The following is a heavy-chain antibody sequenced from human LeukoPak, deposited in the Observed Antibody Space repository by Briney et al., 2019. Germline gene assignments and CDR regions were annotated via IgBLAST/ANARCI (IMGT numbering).Heavy chain of an antibody. Sequence: SETLSLTCTVSGGSISSSSYYWGWIRQPPGKGPEWIGRIYYSGSTYYNPSLKSRVTISVDTSKNQFSLKLSSVTAADTAVYYCARLGVWGSYLTSYDFDYWGQGTLVTVSS. D-gene: IGHD3-16*02. CDR2: IYYSGST. V-gene: IGHV4-39*01. CDR3: ARLGVWGSYLTSYDFDY. CDR1: GGSISSSSYY. J-gene: IGHJ4*02.